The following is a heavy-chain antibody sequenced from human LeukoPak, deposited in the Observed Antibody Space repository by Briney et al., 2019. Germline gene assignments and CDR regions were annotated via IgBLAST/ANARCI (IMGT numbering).Heavy chain of an antibody. CDR1: GGTFSSYA. CDR2: IIPIFGTA. CDR3: ATASYVWGSYRRYDAFDI. D-gene: IGHD3-16*02. J-gene: IGHJ3*02. V-gene: IGHV1-69*01. Sequence: SVKVSCKASGGTFSSYAISWVRQAPGQGLEWMGGIIPIFGTANYAQKFQGRVTITADESTSTAYMELSSLRSEDTAVYYCATASYVWGSYRRYDAFDIWGQGTMVTVSS.